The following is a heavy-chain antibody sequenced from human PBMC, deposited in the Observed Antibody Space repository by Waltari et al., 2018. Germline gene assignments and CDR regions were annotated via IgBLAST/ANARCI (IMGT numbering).Heavy chain of an antibody. Sequence: QLVQSDAEVTKPGSSVTVSCTTSGYKFNSYGINWVRQAPGQGLESMGWSSAYTGNPHYAQNFQGRVTMTRDTSTNTAYLELRGLTSDDTAVYYCARRWTSDWSDPWGQGTLVTVSS. CDR1: GYKFNSYG. CDR3: ARRWTSDWSDP. J-gene: IGHJ5*02. V-gene: IGHV1-18*01. CDR2: SSAYTGNP.